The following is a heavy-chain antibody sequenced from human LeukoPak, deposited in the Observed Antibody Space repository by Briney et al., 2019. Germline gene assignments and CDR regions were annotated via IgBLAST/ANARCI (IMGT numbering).Heavy chain of an antibody. J-gene: IGHJ4*02. CDR3: ARGRGIGYYFDY. CDR2: IYYSGST. CDR1: GGSISSYY. Sequence: SETLSLTCTVSGGSISSYYWNWIRQPPGKGLEWIGYIYYSGSTNYNPSLKSRVTISVDTSKNQFSLKLSSVTAADTAVYYCARGRGIGYYFDYWGQGTLVTVSS. V-gene: IGHV4-59*01. D-gene: IGHD3-10*01.